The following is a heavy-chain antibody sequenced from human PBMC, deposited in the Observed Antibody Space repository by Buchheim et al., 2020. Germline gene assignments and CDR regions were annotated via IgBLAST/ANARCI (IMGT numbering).Heavy chain of an antibody. V-gene: IGHV3-33*01. J-gene: IGHJ6*02. Sequence: QVQLVESGGGVVQPGRSLRLSCAASRFTFSSYGMHWVRQAPGKGLEWVAVIWSDGSYKYYADSVKGRFTISRDNSKNTLYLQMNSLRAEDTAVYYCARDLAYGDYDYYYYGMDVWGQGTT. D-gene: IGHD4-17*01. CDR3: ARDLAYGDYDYYYYGMDV. CDR2: IWSDGSYK. CDR1: RFTFSSYG.